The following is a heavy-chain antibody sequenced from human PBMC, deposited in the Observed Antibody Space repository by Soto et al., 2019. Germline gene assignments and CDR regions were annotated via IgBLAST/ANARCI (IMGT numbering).Heavy chain of an antibody. CDR1: GFAFSTYW. CDR3: ARGANNIYAMDV. Sequence: EVQLVESGGGLVQPGGSLRLSCAASGFAFSTYWMHWVRQAPGKGLLWVSRIKFAGRSTYYADSGRGRFTISRDDAKNTLFLQMNGLRVDDTAVYYCARGANNIYAMDVWGQGTTVTVSS. J-gene: IGHJ6*02. CDR2: IKFAGRST. V-gene: IGHV3-74*01. D-gene: IGHD1-20*01.